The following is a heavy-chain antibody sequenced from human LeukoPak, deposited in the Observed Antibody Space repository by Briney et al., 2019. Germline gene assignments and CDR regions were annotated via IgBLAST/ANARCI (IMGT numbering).Heavy chain of an antibody. Sequence: GGSLRLSCAASGFTFSSYAMSWVRQAPGKGLEWVSSISGSGGSTYYADSVKGRFTISRDNSKNTLYLQMNSLRAEGTAVYYCARDKYGSSGPGPFDYWGQGTLVTVSS. CDR1: GFTFSSYA. J-gene: IGHJ4*02. V-gene: IGHV3-23*01. CDR3: ARDKYGSSGPGPFDY. D-gene: IGHD3-22*01. CDR2: ISGSGGST.